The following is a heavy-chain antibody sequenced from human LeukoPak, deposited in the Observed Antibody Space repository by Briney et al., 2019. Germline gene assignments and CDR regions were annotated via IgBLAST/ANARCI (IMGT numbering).Heavy chain of an antibody. CDR3: AKLVVITATQWYFDL. D-gene: IGHD2-15*01. Sequence: RGSLRLSCAASGFTFNSYWMGWLRQAPGKGLDWVANIKHDGSEKYYLDSGNGRFTISRDNAKNSLYLQMNSLRAEDTAVYYCAKLVVITATQWYFDLWGRGTLVTVSS. CDR2: IKHDGSEK. V-gene: IGHV3-7*03. J-gene: IGHJ2*01. CDR1: GFTFNSYW.